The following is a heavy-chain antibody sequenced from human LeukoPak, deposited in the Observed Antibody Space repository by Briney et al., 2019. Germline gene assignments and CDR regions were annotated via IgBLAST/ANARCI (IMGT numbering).Heavy chain of an antibody. V-gene: IGHV4-30-2*01. CDR2: IYHSGST. Sequence: SETLSLTCTVSGGSISSGGYYWSWIRQPPGKGLEWIGYIYHSGSTYYNPSLKSRVTISVGRSKNQFSLKLSSVTAADTAVYYCARELQHLDYWGQGTLVTVSS. CDR1: GGSISSGGYY. D-gene: IGHD6-13*01. J-gene: IGHJ4*02. CDR3: ARELQHLDY.